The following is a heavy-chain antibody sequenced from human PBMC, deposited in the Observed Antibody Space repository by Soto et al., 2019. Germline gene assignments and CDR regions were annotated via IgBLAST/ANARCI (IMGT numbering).Heavy chain of an antibody. CDR1: GGAISSGGYY. Sequence: SETLSLTCTVTGGAISSGGYYWSWIRQHPGKGLEWIGYIYYSGSTYYNPSLKSRVTISVDTSKNQFSLKLSSVTAADTAVYYCARVVNCSVGIFYSPPAPLFYYWSQG. V-gene: IGHV4-31*03. J-gene: IGHJ4*02. D-gene: IGHD2-15*01. CDR2: IYYSGST. CDR3: ARVVNCSVGIFYSPPAPLFYY.